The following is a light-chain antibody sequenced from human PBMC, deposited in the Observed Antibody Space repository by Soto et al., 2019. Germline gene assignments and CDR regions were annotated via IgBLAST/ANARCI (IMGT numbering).Light chain of an antibody. CDR2: DAS. Sequence: IQMNQSPSSLSASVGDRVTITCQASQDISNYLNWYQQKPGKAPKLLIYDASSLESGVPSRFSGSGSGTEFTLTITSLQPDDFATYYCQQHQSYWSFGQGTKVDIK. CDR3: QQHQSYWS. J-gene: IGKJ1*01. V-gene: IGKV1-5*01. CDR1: QDISNY.